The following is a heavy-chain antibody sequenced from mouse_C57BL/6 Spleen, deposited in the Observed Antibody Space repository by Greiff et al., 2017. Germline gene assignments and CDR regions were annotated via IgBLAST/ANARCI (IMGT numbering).Heavy chain of an antibody. D-gene: IGHD2-5*01. V-gene: IGHV5-6*01. Sequence: VQLQQSGGDLVKPGGSLKLSCAASGFTFSSYGMSWVRQTPDKRLEWVATISSGGSYTYYPDSVKGRFTISRDNAKNTLYLQMSSLKSEDTAMYYCATYYSNYDAMDYWGQGTSVTVSS. CDR2: ISSGGSYT. CDR3: ATYYSNYDAMDY. CDR1: GFTFSSYG. J-gene: IGHJ4*01.